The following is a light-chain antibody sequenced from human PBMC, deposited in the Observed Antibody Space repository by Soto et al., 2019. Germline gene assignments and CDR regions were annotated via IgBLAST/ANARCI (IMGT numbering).Light chain of an antibody. CDR2: EVT. J-gene: IGLJ7*01. CDR3: LAGNNNRD. V-gene: IGLV2-8*01. Sequence: QSALTQPPSASGSPGQSVTVSCTGIGGDVRDSNYVAWYQQHPGKAPKLIIYEVTMRPSGVPDRISGSKSGNTSSLTVSGLQSENEADYYCLAGNNNRDFGSGTQLNVL. CDR1: GGDVRDSNY.